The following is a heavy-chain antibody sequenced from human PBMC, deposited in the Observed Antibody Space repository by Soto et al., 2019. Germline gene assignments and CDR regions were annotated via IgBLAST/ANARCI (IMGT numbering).Heavy chain of an antibody. CDR2: IYYSGST. CDR3: ARIVVIPAAPDYYNSYGVAV. Sequence: SGTLSLTCTVSGGSISSYYWSWIRQPPGKGLEWIGYIYYSGSTNYNPSLKSRVTISEDTSKNQFSLKISSVTAADTSVYYCARIVVIPAAPDYYNSYGVAVWGQGTTVTVS. J-gene: IGHJ6*02. CDR1: GGSISSYY. V-gene: IGHV4-59*08. D-gene: IGHD2-2*01.